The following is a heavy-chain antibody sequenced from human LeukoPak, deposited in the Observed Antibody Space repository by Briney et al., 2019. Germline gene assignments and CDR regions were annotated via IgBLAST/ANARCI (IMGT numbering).Heavy chain of an antibody. CDR1: GGSFSGYY. CDR3: ARGELRYFDWLLRGTYFDY. J-gene: IGHJ4*02. CDR2: INHSGST. D-gene: IGHD3-9*01. V-gene: IGHV4-34*01. Sequence: KPSETLSLTCAVYGGSFSGYYWSWIRQPPGKGLEWIGEINHSGSTNYNPSLKSRVTISVDTSKNQFSLKLSSVTAADTAVYYCARGELRYFDWLLRGTYFDYGGQGTLVTVSS.